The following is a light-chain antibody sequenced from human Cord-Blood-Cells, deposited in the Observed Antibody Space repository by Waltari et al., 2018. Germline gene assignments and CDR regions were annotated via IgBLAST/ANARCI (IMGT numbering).Light chain of an antibody. J-gene: IGLJ3*02. CDR2: EGS. Sequence: SALTQPASVSGAPGQSITISCTGTSSDVGSYNLVTWYQHNPGKASKLMIYEGSKRPSGVSNRFSGSKSGNTASLTISGLQAEDEADYYCCSYAGSRVFGGGTKLTVL. CDR1: SSDVGSYNL. CDR3: CSYAGSRV. V-gene: IGLV2-23*01.